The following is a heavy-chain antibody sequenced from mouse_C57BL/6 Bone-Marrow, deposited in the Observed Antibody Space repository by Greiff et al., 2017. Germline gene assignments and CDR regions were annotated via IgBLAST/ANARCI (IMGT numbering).Heavy chain of an antibody. CDR2: IDPSDSYT. J-gene: IGHJ4*01. CDR3: ARRGFITTLVAMDY. D-gene: IGHD1-1*01. Sequence: QVQLQQPGAELVMPGASVKLSCKASGYTFTSYWMHWVKQRPGQGLEWIGEIDPSDSYTNYNQKFKGKSTLTVDKSSSTAYMQLSSLTSEDSAVYYCARRGFITTLVAMDYWGQGTSVTVSS. V-gene: IGHV1-69*01. CDR1: GYTFTSYW.